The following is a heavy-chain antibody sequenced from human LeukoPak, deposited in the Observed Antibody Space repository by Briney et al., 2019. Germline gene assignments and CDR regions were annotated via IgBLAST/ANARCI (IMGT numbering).Heavy chain of an antibody. J-gene: IGHJ4*02. CDR2: IKQDGSEK. CDR3: AKDFDGYTYGNLDF. D-gene: IGHD5-18*01. Sequence: GGSLRLSCAASGFTFSSYWMSWVRQAPGKGLEWVANIKQDGSEKYYADSVKGRFTISRDNSKNTLYLQMNSLRAEDTAVYYCAKDFDGYTYGNLDFWGQGTLVTVSS. CDR1: GFTFSSYW. V-gene: IGHV3-7*01.